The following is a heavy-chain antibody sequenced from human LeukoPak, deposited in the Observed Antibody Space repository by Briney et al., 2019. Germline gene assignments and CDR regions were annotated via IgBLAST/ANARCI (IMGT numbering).Heavy chain of an antibody. CDR1: GFTFDDYG. D-gene: IGHD1-26*01. Sequence: PGGSLSLSCAASGFTFDDYGMSWVRQAPGKGLEWVSGINWNGGSTGHADSVKGRFTISRDNAKNSLYLQMNSLRAEDTALYYCARRRWELGAFDIWGQGTMVTVSS. CDR2: INWNGGST. CDR3: ARRRWELGAFDI. V-gene: IGHV3-20*04. J-gene: IGHJ3*02.